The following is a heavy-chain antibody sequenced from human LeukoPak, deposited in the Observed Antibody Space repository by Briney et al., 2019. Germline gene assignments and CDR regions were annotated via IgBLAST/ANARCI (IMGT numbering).Heavy chain of an antibody. CDR2: INPNSGGT. J-gene: IGHJ4*02. Sequence: ASVKVSCKASDYTFTNYGITWVRQAPAQGLEWMGWINPNSGGTNYAQKFQGRVTMTRDTSMSTAYMELSRLRSDDTAVYYCARGTGKGYSYGRYYFDYWGQGTLVTVSS. CDR1: DYTFTNYG. D-gene: IGHD5-18*01. V-gene: IGHV1-2*02. CDR3: ARGTGKGYSYGRYYFDY.